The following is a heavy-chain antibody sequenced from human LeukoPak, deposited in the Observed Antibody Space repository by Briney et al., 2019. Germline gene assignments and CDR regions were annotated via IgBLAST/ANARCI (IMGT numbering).Heavy chain of an antibody. V-gene: IGHV3-23*01. CDR1: GFTFSSYA. J-gene: IGHJ4*02. D-gene: IGHD3-22*01. Sequence: PGGSLRLSCAASGFTFSSYAMSWVRQAPGKGLEWVSAISGSGGSTYYADSVKGRFTIFRDNSKSTLYLQMNSLRAEDTAVYYCAKAQQYYYDSSGYSVYWGQGTLVTVSS. CDR3: AKAQQYYYDSSGYSVY. CDR2: ISGSGGST.